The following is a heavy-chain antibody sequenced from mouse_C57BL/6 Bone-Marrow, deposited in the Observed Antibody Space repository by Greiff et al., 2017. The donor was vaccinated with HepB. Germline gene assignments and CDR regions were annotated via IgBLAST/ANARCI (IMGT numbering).Heavy chain of an antibody. V-gene: IGHV1-76*01. Sequence: QVQLQQSGAELVRPGASVKLSCKASGYTFTDYYINWVKQRPGQGLEWIARIYPGSGNTYYNEKFKGKATLTAEKSSSTAYMQLSSLTSEDSAVYFCARGVYYDYDGGGFDYWGQGTTLTVSS. CDR3: ARGVYYDYDGGGFDY. CDR1: GYTFTDYY. CDR2: IYPGSGNT. D-gene: IGHD2-4*01. J-gene: IGHJ2*01.